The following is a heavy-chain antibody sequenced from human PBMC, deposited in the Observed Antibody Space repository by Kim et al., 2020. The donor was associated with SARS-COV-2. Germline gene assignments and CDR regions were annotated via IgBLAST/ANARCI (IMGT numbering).Heavy chain of an antibody. V-gene: IGHV3-7*01. CDR1: GFTFSSYW. D-gene: IGHD3-10*01. J-gene: IGHJ6*02. Sequence: GGSLRLSCAASGFTFSSYWMSWVRQAPGKGLEWVANIKQDGSEKYYVDSVKGRFTISRDNAKNSLYLQMNSLRAEDTAVYYCARVPYSGSHRTTLDYYGMDVWGQGTTVTVSS. CDR3: ARVPYSGSHRTTLDYYGMDV. CDR2: IKQDGSEK.